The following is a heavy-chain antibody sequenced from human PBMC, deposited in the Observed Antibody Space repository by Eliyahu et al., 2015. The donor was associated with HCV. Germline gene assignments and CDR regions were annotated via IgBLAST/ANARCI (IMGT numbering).Heavy chain of an antibody. V-gene: IGHV4-38-2*01. J-gene: IGHJ4*02. CDR2: IYHSGST. CDR1: GYSISSGYY. D-gene: IGHD2-2*02. CDR3: ARARGDIVVVPAAIFDY. Sequence: QVQLQESGPGLVKPSETLSLTCAVSGYSISSGYYWGWIRQPPGKGLEWIGSIYHSGSTYYNPSLKSRVTISVDTSKNQFSLKLSSVTAADTAVYYCARARGDIVVVPAAIFDYWGQGTLVTVSS.